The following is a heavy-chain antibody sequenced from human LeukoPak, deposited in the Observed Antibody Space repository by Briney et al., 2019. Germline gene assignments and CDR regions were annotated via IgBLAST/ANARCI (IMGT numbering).Heavy chain of an antibody. J-gene: IGHJ4*02. CDR1: GYTFTSYG. CDR3: ARVLNYYYDSSGYYY. D-gene: IGHD3-22*01. V-gene: IGHV1-18*01. CDR2: ISAYNGNT. Sequence: AASVKVSCKASGYTFTSYGISWVRQAPGQGLEWMGWISAYNGNTNYAQKLQGRVTMTTDTSTSTAYMELRSLRSDDTAVYYCARVLNYYYDSSGYYYWGQGTLVTVSS.